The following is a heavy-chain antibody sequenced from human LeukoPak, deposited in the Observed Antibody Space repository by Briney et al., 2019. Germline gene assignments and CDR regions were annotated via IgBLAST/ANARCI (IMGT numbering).Heavy chain of an antibody. J-gene: IGHJ4*02. D-gene: IGHD3-22*01. CDR2: INPNSGGT. CDR3: ARGRDYYDSSGSDYFDY. V-gene: IGHV1-2*02. CDR1: GYTFTGYY. Sequence: GASVKVSCKASGYTFTGYYMHWVRQAPGQGLEWMGWINPNSGGTNYAQKFQGRVTMTRDTSISTAYMELSRLRSDDTAVYYCARGRDYYDSSGSDYFDYWGQGTLVTVSS.